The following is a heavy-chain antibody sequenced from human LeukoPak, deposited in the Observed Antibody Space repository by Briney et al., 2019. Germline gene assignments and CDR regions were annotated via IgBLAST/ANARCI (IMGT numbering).Heavy chain of an antibody. Sequence: GGSLRLSGAASGFTFSSYWMSWVRQAPGKGLEWVSYISTSGSPIYYGNSVKGRFTISRDNAKNSLYLQMNSLRAEDTALYYCARRGFYDTSGYLFDHWGQGTLVTVSS. CDR2: ISTSGSPI. J-gene: IGHJ4*02. D-gene: IGHD3-22*01. CDR1: GFTFSSYW. V-gene: IGHV3-48*04. CDR3: ARRGFYDTSGYLFDH.